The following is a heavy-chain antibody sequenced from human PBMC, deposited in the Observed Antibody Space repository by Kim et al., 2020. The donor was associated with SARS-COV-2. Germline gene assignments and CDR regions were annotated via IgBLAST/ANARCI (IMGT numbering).Heavy chain of an antibody. V-gene: IGHV3-21*01. CDR1: GFTFSSYS. CDR3: ARDGPDYGEPTW. J-gene: IGHJ4*02. D-gene: IGHD4-17*01. CDR2: ISSSSSYI. Sequence: GGSLRLSCAASGFTFSSYSMNWVRQAPGKGLEWVSSISSSSSYIYYADSVKGRFTISRDNAKNSLYLQMNSLRAEDTAVYYCARDGPDYGEPTWGGQGTLVTVSS.